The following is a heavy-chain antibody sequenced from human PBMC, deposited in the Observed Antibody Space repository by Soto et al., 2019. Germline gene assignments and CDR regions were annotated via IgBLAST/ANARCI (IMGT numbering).Heavy chain of an antibody. Sequence: GGSLRLSCAASGFTFSSYGMHWVRQAPGKGLEWVAVISYDGSNKYYADSVKGRFTISRDNSKNTLYLQMNSLRAEDTAVYYCAKDRRTGVPAAKGWFDPWGQGTLVTVSS. D-gene: IGHD2-2*01. CDR2: ISYDGSNK. CDR3: AKDRRTGVPAAKGWFDP. J-gene: IGHJ5*02. CDR1: GFTFSSYG. V-gene: IGHV3-30*18.